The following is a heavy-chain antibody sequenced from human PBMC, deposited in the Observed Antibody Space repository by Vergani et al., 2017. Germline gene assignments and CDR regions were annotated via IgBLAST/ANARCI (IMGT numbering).Heavy chain of an antibody. D-gene: IGHD2-15*01. CDR1: GYIFKNYY. V-gene: IGHV1-46*02. CDR3: ARSIGYCTSGSCRPYYFDL. CDR2: VNFVTGAA. J-gene: IGHJ4*02. Sequence: QVQLVQSGAEVKKPGASVKVSCTASGYIFKNYYMHWLRLAPGQGFQWMGVVNFVTGAATSPQKFEGRITMTRDTSTATFYMDLSSLKYEYTAIYYCARSIGYCTSGSCRPYYFDLWGQGTLVTVSS.